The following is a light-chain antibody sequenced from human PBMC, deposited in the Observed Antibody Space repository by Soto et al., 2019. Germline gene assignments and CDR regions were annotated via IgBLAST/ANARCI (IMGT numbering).Light chain of an antibody. CDR2: GAS. Sequence: EIVLTQSPGTLSLSPGERATLSCRASQSVSSSYLAWYQQRPGQAPRLLIFGASYRATGIPDRFSGSGSGTDFTLTISRLEPEDFAVYYCQQCSSSPPEFTFGPGTKVD. V-gene: IGKV3-20*01. CDR3: QQCSSSPPEFT. CDR1: QSVSSSY. J-gene: IGKJ3*01.